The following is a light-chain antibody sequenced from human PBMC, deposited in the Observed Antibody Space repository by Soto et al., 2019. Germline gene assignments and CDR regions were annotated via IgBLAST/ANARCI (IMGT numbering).Light chain of an antibody. J-gene: IGLJ2*01. CDR1: SSDVGSYNL. Sequence: QSALTQPASVSGSPGQSITISCTGTSSDVGSYNLVSWYQHHPGKAPKLMIYEGSKRPSGVSNRFSGSKSGNTASLTISGLQAEDEADYYCSSYARNRDVVFGGGTKLTVL. V-gene: IGLV2-23*01. CDR2: EGS. CDR3: SSYARNRDVV.